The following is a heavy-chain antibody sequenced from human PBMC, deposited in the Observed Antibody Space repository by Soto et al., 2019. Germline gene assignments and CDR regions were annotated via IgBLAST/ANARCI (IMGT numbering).Heavy chain of an antibody. D-gene: IGHD6-6*01. J-gene: IGHJ4*02. V-gene: IGHV1-46*03. Sequence: QVQLVQSGAEVKEPGASVKISCKASGYTFTSFYIHWVRQAPGQGLEWMGRVNPNGGSINYAQNFKGRITNSRDTSTSKVYVDLSSLRSEDTAVYYCVRGLASGDYWGQGTLVTVSS. CDR2: VNPNGGSI. CDR3: VRGLASGDY. CDR1: GYTFTSFY.